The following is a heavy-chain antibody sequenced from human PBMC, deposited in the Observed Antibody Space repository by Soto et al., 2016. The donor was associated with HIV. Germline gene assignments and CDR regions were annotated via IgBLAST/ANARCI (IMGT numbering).Heavy chain of an antibody. J-gene: IGHJ4*02. D-gene: IGHD2-8*02. CDR2: ISGSGSST. CDR1: GFTFSSYA. CDR3: AKGKDIVLVVYAHIFDY. Sequence: EVQLLESGGGLVQPGGSLRLSCAASGFTFSSYAMSWVRQAPGKGLEWVSAISGSGSSTYYADSVKGRFTISRDNSKNTLYLQMNSLRAEDTAVYYCAKGKDIVLVVYAHIFDYWGQGTLVTVSS. V-gene: IGHV3-23*01.